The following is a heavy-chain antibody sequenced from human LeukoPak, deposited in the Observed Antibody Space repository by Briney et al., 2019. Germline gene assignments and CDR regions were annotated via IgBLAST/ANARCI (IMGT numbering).Heavy chain of an antibody. J-gene: IGHJ3*02. CDR3: ARDSSSWTKGAFDI. D-gene: IGHD6-13*01. V-gene: IGHV4-61*02. CDR1: GDSITSGSYY. CDR2: IFISGGT. Sequence: PSETLSLTCTVSGDSITSGSYYWSWIRQPAGKGLEWIGRIFISGGTNYNPSLRSRVTMSLDTSKNQFSLKLYSVTAADTAVYYCARDSSSWTKGAFDIWGQGTMVTVSS.